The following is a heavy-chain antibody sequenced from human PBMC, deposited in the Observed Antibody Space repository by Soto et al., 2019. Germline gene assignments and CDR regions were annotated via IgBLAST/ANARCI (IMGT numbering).Heavy chain of an antibody. CDR1: GGSISSGGYY. CDR3: ASHTVVVVAATRGEYFQH. V-gene: IGHV4-31*03. CDR2: IYYSGST. Sequence: TLSLTCTVSGGSISSGGYYWSWIRQHPGKGLEWIGYIYYSGSTYYNPSLKSRVTISVDTSKNQFSLKLSSVTAADTAVYYCASHTVVVVAATRGEYFQHWGQGTLVTVSS. J-gene: IGHJ1*01. D-gene: IGHD2-15*01.